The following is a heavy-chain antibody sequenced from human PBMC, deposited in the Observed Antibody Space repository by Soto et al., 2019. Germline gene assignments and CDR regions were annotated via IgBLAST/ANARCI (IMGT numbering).Heavy chain of an antibody. V-gene: IGHV1-18*01. CDR2: INAYNGNT. D-gene: IGHD2-21*02. CDR1: GYTSTSYD. CDR3: ARDVPGDGDFDY. J-gene: IGHJ4*02. Sequence: ASVRVSCKASGYTSTSYDINWGRQAPGQGLEWMGWINAYNGNTNYAQKLQGRVTMTTDTSTSTAYMELRSLRSDDTAVYYCARDVPGDGDFDYWGQGTLVTVSS.